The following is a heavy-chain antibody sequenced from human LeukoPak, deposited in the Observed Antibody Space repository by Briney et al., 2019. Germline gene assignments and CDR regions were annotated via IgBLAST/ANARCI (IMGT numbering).Heavy chain of an antibody. V-gene: IGHV3-74*01. CDR1: GFTFSSYW. J-gene: IGHJ4*02. Sequence: PGGSLRLSCAASGFTFSSYWMHWVRHAPGKGLVWVSRINSDGSSTNYADSVKGRFTISRDNAKNTLYLQMNSLRAEDTAVYYCARPAVAGPIFDSWGQGTLVTVSS. CDR2: INSDGSST. D-gene: IGHD6-19*01. CDR3: ARPAVAGPIFDS.